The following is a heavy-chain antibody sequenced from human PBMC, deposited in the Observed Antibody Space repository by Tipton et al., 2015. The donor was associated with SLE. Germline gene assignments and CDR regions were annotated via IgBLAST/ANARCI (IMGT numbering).Heavy chain of an antibody. J-gene: IGHJ6*02. V-gene: IGHV3-11*05. CDR2: ISSSSSYT. D-gene: IGHD2-2*01. Sequence: SLRLSCAASGFTFSDYYMSWIRQAPGKGLEWVSYISSSSSYTNYADSVKGRFTISRDNAKNSLYLQMNSLRAEDTAVYYCARDRDCSSTSCLYYYYGMDVWGQGTTVTVS. CDR3: ARDRDCSSTSCLYYYYGMDV. CDR1: GFTFSDYY.